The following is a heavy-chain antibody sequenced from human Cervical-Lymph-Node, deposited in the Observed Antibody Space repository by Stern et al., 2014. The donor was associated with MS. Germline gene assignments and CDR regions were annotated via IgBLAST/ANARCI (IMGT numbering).Heavy chain of an antibody. CDR3: ARAISDYYGMDV. CDR2: IDPSGGTT. CDR1: GYIFTNYY. J-gene: IGHJ6*02. Sequence: VQLVESGAEVRKPGASVKVSCTASGYIFTNYYIHWVRQAHGQGLEWMGIIDPSGGTTRFAQKFQGRVTMTRDKSTRTVYMELTSLRSEDTAVYFCARAISDYYGMDVWGQGATVTVSS. V-gene: IGHV1-46*01.